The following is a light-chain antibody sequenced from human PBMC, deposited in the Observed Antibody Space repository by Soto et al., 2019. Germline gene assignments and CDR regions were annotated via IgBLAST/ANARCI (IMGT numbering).Light chain of an antibody. V-gene: IGKV3-11*01. CDR3: EQRSSWPLT. CDR1: QSVGSY. J-gene: IGKJ4*01. Sequence: EIVLTQSPATLSLSPGERATLSCRASQSVGSYFAWYQQKPGQAPRLLIYDAFSRATGIPARFSGSGSGTDFTLPISSLEPEDFAVYFGEQRSSWPLTFGGGTMVEIK. CDR2: DAF.